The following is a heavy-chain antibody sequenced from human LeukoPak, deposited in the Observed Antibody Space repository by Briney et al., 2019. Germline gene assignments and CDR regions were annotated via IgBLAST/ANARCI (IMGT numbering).Heavy chain of an antibody. CDR2: IYYSGST. D-gene: IGHD2-2*01. V-gene: IGHV4-59*12. Sequence: SETLPLTCTVSGGSISSYYWSWIRQPPGKGLEWIGYIYYSGSTYYNPSLKSRVTISVDTSKNQFSRKLSSVTAADTAVYYCARDSPVVPAAIDAFDIWGQGTMVTASS. CDR3: ARDSPVVPAAIDAFDI. CDR1: GGSISSYY. J-gene: IGHJ3*02.